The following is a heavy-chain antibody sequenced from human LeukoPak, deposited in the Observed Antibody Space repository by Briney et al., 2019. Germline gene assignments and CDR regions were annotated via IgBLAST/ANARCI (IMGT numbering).Heavy chain of an antibody. D-gene: IGHD3-22*01. V-gene: IGHV4-39*01. J-gene: IGHJ4*02. CDR1: GGSISSSSYY. CDR3: ARHQWGHTYYYDSRGYFDY. CDR2: IYYSGST. Sequence: SETLSLTCTVSGGSISSSSYYWGWIRQPPGKGLEWIGSIYYSGSTYYNPSLKSRVTISVDTSKNQFSLKLSSVTAADTAVYYCARHQWGHTYYYDSRGYFDYWGQGTLVTVSS.